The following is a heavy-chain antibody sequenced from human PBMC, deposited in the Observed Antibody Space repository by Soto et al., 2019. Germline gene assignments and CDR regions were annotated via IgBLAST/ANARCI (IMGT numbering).Heavy chain of an antibody. V-gene: IGHV1-18*01. D-gene: IGHD6-13*01. CDR3: VRHRGRILSAGTGGWFDP. Sequence: ASVKVSCKASGYTFTSYHITWVRQAPGQGLEWMGWISAYNGNTNYAQKLQGRVTMTTDTSKNQFSLKLSSLTAADTTVYYCVRHRGRILSAGTGGWFDPWGQGTLVTVSS. CDR2: ISAYNGNT. CDR1: GYTFTSYH. J-gene: IGHJ5*02.